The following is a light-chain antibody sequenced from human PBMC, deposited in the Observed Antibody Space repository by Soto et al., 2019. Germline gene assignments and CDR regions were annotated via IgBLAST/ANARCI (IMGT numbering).Light chain of an antibody. CDR1: QSLLHSNGYNY. CDR2: LGS. Sequence: DIVMTQSPLSLPVTPGEPASISCRSSQSLLHSNGYNYLDWYLQKPGQSPQLLIYLGSNRASGVADRFSGSGSGTDFTLKISRVEAEDVGVYYCMQALQTPTFGQGTKREIK. CDR3: MQALQTPT. V-gene: IGKV2-28*01. J-gene: IGKJ2*01.